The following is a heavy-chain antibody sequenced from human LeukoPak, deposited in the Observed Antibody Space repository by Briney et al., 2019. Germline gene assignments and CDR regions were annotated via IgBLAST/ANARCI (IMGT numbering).Heavy chain of an antibody. V-gene: IGHV3-53*01. CDR1: GFTLSTYW. Sequence: GGSLRLSCAASGFTLSTYWMSWVRQAPGKGLEWVSVIYSGGSTYYADSVKGRFTISRDNSKNTLYLQMNSLRAEDTAVYYCARTYYDSGYDYWGQGTLVTVSS. J-gene: IGHJ4*02. D-gene: IGHD3-22*01. CDR2: IYSGGST. CDR3: ARTYYDSGYDY.